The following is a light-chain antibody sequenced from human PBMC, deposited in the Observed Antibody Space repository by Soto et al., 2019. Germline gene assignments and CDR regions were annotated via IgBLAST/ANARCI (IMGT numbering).Light chain of an antibody. V-gene: IGKV1-17*02. CDR1: QGIRID. CDR3: LQYYNFSWT. J-gene: IGKJ1*01. CDR2: GAS. Sequence: DTQMTQSPSSLSAFVGDRVTITCRASQGIRIDLGWFQQKPGKAPKRLIYGASSLQSGVPSRFSGRGSGTEFTLTISNLQPEDFTTYYCLQYYNFSWTFGQGTKVDIK.